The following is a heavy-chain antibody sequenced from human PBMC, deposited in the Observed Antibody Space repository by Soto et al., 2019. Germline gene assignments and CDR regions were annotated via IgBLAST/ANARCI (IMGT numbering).Heavy chain of an antibody. J-gene: IGHJ5*02. CDR2: IYYSGST. V-gene: IGHV4-39*01. CDR3: ARHYSSGSRNWFDP. Sequence: PSEPLSVTCSVSFGSINSSSYCCLLSRHPPGKGLEWIGSIYYSGSTYYNPSLRSRVTISVDTSKNQFSLKLSSVTAADTAVFYCARHYSSGSRNWFDPWGQGTLVTVSS. D-gene: IGHD6-19*01. CDR1: FGSINSSSYC.